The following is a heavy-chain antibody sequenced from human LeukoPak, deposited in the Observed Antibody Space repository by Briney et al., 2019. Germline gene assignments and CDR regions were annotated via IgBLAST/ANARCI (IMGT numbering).Heavy chain of an antibody. J-gene: IGHJ5*02. CDR3: ARGLAYYDYVWGSYRHPWFGP. Sequence: PSETLSLTCAVYGGSFSGYYWSWIRQPPGKGLEWIGEINHSGSTNYNPSLKSRVTISVDTSKNQFSLKLSSVTAADTAVYYCARGLAYYDYVWGSYRHPWFGPWGQGTLVTVSS. V-gene: IGHV4-34*01. CDR1: GGSFSGYY. CDR2: INHSGST. D-gene: IGHD3-16*02.